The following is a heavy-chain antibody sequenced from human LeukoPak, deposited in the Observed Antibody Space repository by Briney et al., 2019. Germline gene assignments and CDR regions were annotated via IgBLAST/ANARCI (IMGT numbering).Heavy chain of an antibody. J-gene: IGHJ6*03. V-gene: IGHV3-64*02. CDR2: ISSDGGTT. D-gene: IGHD6-19*01. CDR1: GFTFSDYA. Sequence: PGGSLRLSCAASGFTFSDYAMVWVRQAPGKGLEFVSAISSDGGTTYRADSVKGRFIISRDNSKDTMSLQVDSLQTEDMAVYYCARTGYSSGWRLHCYYMDVWGKGTTVTISS. CDR3: ARTGYSSGWRLHCYYMDV.